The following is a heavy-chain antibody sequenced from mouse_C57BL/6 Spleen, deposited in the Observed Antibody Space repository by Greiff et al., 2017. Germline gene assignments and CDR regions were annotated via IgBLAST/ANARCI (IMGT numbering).Heavy chain of an antibody. CDR2: INPSNGGT. D-gene: IGHD1-1*01. Sequence: QVQLQQPGTELVKPGASVKLSCKASGYTFTSYWMHWVKQRPGQGLEWIGNINPSNGGTNYNEKFKSKATLTVAKSSSTAYMQLCSLSSEDSAVYYCARNYCGSDWYFDVWGTGTTVTVSS. CDR3: ARNYCGSDWYFDV. CDR1: GYTFTSYW. J-gene: IGHJ1*03. V-gene: IGHV1-53*01.